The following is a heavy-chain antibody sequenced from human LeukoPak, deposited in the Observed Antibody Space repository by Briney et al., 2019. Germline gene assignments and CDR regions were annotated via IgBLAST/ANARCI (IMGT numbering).Heavy chain of an antibody. D-gene: IGHD1-26*01. Sequence: SETLSLTCTVSGGSFSSSDDYWGWIRQPPGKGLEWIGVIYYGGSTYYHPSLKSRVTISMDTSKSQFSLRLTSLTAADTAVYYCAGGVGATTYFWGQGTLAAVSS. CDR3: AGGVGATTYF. CDR1: GGSFSSSDDY. V-gene: IGHV4-39*07. CDR2: IYYGGST. J-gene: IGHJ4*02.